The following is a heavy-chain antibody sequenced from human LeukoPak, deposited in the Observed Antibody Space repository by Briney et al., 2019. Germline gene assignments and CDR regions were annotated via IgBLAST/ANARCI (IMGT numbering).Heavy chain of an antibody. V-gene: IGHV3-23*01. CDR1: GFTFSSYS. CDR2: ISGSGGST. Sequence: GGSLRLSCAASGFTFSSYSMNWVRQAPGKGLEWVSAISGSGGSTYYADSVKGRFTISRDNSKNTLYLQMNSLRAEDTAVYYCAKSVVVAAEFDYWGQGTLVTVSS. J-gene: IGHJ4*02. CDR3: AKSVVVAAEFDY. D-gene: IGHD2-15*01.